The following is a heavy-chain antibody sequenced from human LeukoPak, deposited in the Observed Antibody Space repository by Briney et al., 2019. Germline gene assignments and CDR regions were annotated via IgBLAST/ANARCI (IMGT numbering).Heavy chain of an antibody. Sequence: GGSLRLSSAPSLFTPIDYYRGPIRQAPGKGLEWVSYISSSSSYTNYAESVKGRFTISRDNAKNSLYLQMNSLRADDTGLYYCARVPSSAWFDPWGQGTPVTVSS. CDR3: ARVPSSAWFDP. CDR2: ISSSSSYT. J-gene: IGHJ5*02. CDR1: LFTPIDYY. V-gene: IGHV3-11*05.